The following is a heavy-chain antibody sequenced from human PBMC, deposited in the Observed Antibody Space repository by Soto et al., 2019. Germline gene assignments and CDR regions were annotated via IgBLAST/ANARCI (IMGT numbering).Heavy chain of an antibody. J-gene: IGHJ3*02. D-gene: IGHD3-10*02. Sequence: QVQLVESGGGVVQPGRSLRLSCAASGFTFSSYGMHWVRQAPGKGLEWVAVISYDGSNKYYADSVKGRFTISRDNSKNTLYVQVNSQRVEHTAFFYCAKGWDVTGYVQNDAFDIWGQGTRVTFSS. CDR3: AKGWDVTGYVQNDAFDI. CDR1: GFTFSSYG. CDR2: ISYDGSNK. V-gene: IGHV3-30*18.